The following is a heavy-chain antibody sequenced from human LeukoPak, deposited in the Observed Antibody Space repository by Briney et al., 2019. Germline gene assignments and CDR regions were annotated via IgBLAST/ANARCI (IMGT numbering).Heavy chain of an antibody. V-gene: IGHV1-69*01. D-gene: IGHD3-22*01. CDR2: IIPIFGTA. Sequence: SVKVSCKASGGTFSSYAISWVRQAPGQGLEWMGGIIPIFGTANYAQKFQGRVTITADESTSTAYMELSSLRSEDTAVYYCARVDHDYDSSGYYFPLDYWGQGTLVTVPS. CDR3: ARVDHDYDSSGYYFPLDY. J-gene: IGHJ4*02. CDR1: GGTFSSYA.